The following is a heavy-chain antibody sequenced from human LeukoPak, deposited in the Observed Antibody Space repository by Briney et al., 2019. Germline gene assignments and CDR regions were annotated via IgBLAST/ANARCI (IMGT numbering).Heavy chain of an antibody. V-gene: IGHV1-2*02. J-gene: IGHJ5*01. CDR1: GYTFTDYY. Sequence: GASVKVSCKASGYTFTDYYIHWVRQAPEQGLEWMGWINPNTGDTNYAQKFQGRVTMTRDTSINTAYMEVSGLRSDDTAMYYCVTDPVLLDSWGQGTLVTVSS. CDR3: VTDPVLLDS. CDR2: INPNTGDT.